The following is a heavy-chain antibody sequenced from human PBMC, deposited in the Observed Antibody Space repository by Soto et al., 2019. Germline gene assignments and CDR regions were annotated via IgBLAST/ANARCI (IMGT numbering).Heavy chain of an antibody. CDR3: ARDKWGCSSTSCYLAYYYYGMDV. D-gene: IGHD2-2*01. CDR1: GYTFTSYA. Sequence: VASVKVSCKASGYTFTSYAMHWVRQAPGQRLEWMGWINAGNGNTKYSQKFQGRVTITRDTSASTAYMELSSLRSEDTAVYYCARDKWGCSSTSCYLAYYYYGMDVWGQGTTVTVSS. CDR2: INAGNGNT. V-gene: IGHV1-3*01. J-gene: IGHJ6*02.